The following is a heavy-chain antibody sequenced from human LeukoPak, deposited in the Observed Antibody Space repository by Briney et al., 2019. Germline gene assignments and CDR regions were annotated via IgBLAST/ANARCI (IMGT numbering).Heavy chain of an antibody. D-gene: IGHD6-13*01. Sequence: SETLSLTCTVSGDSISSYYWIWIRQPAGKGLEWIGSIYHSGITYYNPSLKSRVTISVDTSKKQSSLNLSSVTAADTAVYYCATTPREDSSTWYYFDYWGQRILVTSSS. J-gene: IGHJ4*02. CDR2: IYHSGIT. CDR1: GDSISSYY. CDR3: ATTPREDSSTWYYFDY. V-gene: IGHV4-59*04.